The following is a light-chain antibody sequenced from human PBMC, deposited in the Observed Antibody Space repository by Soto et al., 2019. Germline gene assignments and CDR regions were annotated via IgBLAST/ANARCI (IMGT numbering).Light chain of an antibody. J-gene: IGLJ1*01. V-gene: IGLV2-14*01. CDR2: QVN. Sequence: QSALTQPASVSGSPGQSVTISCTGPRGDIGDSNFISWYQHSPGKAPRLLIYQVNNRPSGVSGRFSGSKAGNTASLTISGLLDDDEADYFCASFRSGAILVFGSGTKVTVL. CDR1: RGDIGDSNF. CDR3: ASFRSGAILV.